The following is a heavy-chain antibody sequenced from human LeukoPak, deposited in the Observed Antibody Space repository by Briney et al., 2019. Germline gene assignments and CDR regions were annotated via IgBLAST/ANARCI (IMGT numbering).Heavy chain of an antibody. CDR1: GGSISSYY. Sequence: PSETLSLTCTVSGGSISSYYWSWIRQPAGKGLEWVGRIYTRGSTNNNPSLKSRVTMSVDTSKNRFSLKLSSVTVADTAVYYCARHNYKAGVVWGQGTTVTVTS. V-gene: IGHV4-4*07. CDR3: ARHNYKAGVV. J-gene: IGHJ6*02. D-gene: IGHD5-24*01. CDR2: IYTRGST.